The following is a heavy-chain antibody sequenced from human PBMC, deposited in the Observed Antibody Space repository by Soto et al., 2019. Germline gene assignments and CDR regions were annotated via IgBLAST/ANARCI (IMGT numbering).Heavy chain of an antibody. V-gene: IGHV4-59*01. CDR2: VYHSGST. J-gene: IGHJ4*02. CDR1: GDSISNYY. CDR3: ARESGYYDSSGYYDH. Sequence: QVQLQESGPGLVKPSETLSLTCTVSGDSISNYYWTWMRQPPGKGLEWIGFVYHSGSTNYNPSLKSRVTMXXDXSXXQFSLRLTSVTAADTAVYYCARESGYYDSSGYYDHWGQGTLVTVSS. D-gene: IGHD3-22*01.